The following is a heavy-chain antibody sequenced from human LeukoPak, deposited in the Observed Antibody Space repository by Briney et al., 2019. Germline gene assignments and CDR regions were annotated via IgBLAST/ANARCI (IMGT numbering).Heavy chain of an antibody. J-gene: IGHJ4*02. D-gene: IGHD6-19*01. CDR2: ISSSASSI. CDR3: ARGPNSSGWIYYFDY. Sequence: GGFLRLSCAASGFTFSHYEMNWVRQAPGKGLEWLSYISSSASSIYYADSVKGRFTISRDNAKKSVYLQVNSLRAEDTAVYYCARGPNSSGWIYYFDYWGQGTLVTVSS. V-gene: IGHV3-48*03. CDR1: GFTFSHYE.